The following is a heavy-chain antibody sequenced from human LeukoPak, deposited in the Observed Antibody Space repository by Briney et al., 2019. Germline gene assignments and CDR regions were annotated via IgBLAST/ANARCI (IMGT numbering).Heavy chain of an antibody. CDR2: INPKSGDI. CDR3: ARGYSSGWYMEGSGNWFDP. V-gene: IGHV1-2*02. Sequence: ASVKVSCKASGYTFTGYHVHWVRQAPGQGPEWMGWINPKSGDIKYAQKFQYRVSMTRDTSISTAYLELRRLTSDDTAVYYCARGYSSGWYMEGSGNWFDPWGQGTLVTVSS. D-gene: IGHD6-19*01. J-gene: IGHJ5*02. CDR1: GYTFTGYH.